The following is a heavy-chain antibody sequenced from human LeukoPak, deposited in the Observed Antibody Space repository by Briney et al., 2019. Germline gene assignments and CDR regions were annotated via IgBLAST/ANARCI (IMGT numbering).Heavy chain of an antibody. D-gene: IGHD3-10*01. CDR1: DFSYSNYA. J-gene: IGHJ4*02. Sequence: GGSLRLSCAASDFSYSNYAMSWVRQAPGKGLEWVSAVSNRGGSTYYADSVKGRFTISRDNSKNTLYLQMNSLRAEDTAVYYCAKDRDPYDYGSGSYYNGVFDYWGQGTLVTVSS. CDR3: AKDRDPYDYGSGSYYNGVFDY. CDR2: VSNRGGST. V-gene: IGHV3-23*01.